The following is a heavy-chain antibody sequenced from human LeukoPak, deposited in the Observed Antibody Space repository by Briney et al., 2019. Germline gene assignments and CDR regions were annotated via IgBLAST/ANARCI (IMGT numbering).Heavy chain of an antibody. D-gene: IGHD3-22*01. Sequence: GASVKVSCKASGGTFSSYTVSWVRQAPGQGLEWMGRIIPILGIANYAQKFQGRVTITADKSTSTAYMELSSLRSEDTVVYYCAREGPTMIVLADAFDIWGQGTMVTVSS. J-gene: IGHJ3*02. CDR1: GGTFSSYT. CDR3: AREGPTMIVLADAFDI. V-gene: IGHV1-69*04. CDR2: IIPILGIA.